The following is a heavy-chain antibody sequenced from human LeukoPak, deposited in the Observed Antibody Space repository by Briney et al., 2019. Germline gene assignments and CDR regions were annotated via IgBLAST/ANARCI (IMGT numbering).Heavy chain of an antibody. CDR3: ARGLDFWSGYSYYYYGMDV. V-gene: IGHV1-8*02. D-gene: IGHD3-3*01. J-gene: IGHJ6*02. Sequence: GASVKVSCKASGYTFTSYGISWVRQAPGQGLEWMGWMNPNSGNTGYAQKFQGRVTMTRNTSISTAYMELSSLRSEDTAVYYCARGLDFWSGYSYYYYGMDVWGQGTTVTVSS. CDR2: MNPNSGNT. CDR1: GYTFTSYG.